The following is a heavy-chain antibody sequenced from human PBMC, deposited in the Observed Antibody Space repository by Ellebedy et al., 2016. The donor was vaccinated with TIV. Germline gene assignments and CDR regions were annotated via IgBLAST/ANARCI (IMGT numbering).Heavy chain of an antibody. CDR1: RYTFTGYY. J-gene: IGHJ6*02. V-gene: IGHV1-2*04. CDR2: INPNSGGT. Sequence: ASVKVSXKASRYTFTGYYMHWVRQAPGQGLEWMGWINPNSGGTNYAQKFQGWVTMTRDTSISTAYMELSRLRSDDTAVYYCARCRGGDLYGMDVWGQGTTVTVSS. D-gene: IGHD2-21*01. CDR3: ARCRGGDLYGMDV.